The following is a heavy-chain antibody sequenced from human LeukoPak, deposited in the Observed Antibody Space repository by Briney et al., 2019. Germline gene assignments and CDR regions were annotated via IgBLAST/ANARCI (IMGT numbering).Heavy chain of an antibody. CDR2: ISYDGSNK. J-gene: IGHJ4*02. CDR1: GFTFSSYA. Sequence: PGGSLRLSCAASGFTFSSYAMHWVRQAPGKGLEWVAVISYDGSNKYYADSVKGRFTISRDNSKNTLYLQMNSLRAEDTGVYYCARHSRGRSFFDYWGQGTLVTVSS. V-gene: IGHV3-30*14. CDR3: ARHSRGRSFFDY. D-gene: IGHD6-19*01.